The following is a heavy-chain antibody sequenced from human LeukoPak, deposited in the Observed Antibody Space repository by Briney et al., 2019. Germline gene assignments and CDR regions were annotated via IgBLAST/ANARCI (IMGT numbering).Heavy chain of an antibody. CDR3: AKDLKTPDGYAFNY. J-gene: IGHJ4*02. V-gene: IGHV3-23*01. CDR1: GFTFSSYA. Sequence: GGSLRLSCAASGFTFSSYAMSWVRHAPGEGLEWVSAISGSGGSTYYADSVKGRFTISRDNSKDTLYLQMNSLRAEDTAVYYCAKDLKTPDGYAFNYWGQGTLVTVSS. CDR2: ISGSGGST. D-gene: IGHD5-24*01.